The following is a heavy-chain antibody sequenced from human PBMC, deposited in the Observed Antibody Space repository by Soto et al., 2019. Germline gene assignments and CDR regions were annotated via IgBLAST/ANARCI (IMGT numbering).Heavy chain of an antibody. J-gene: IGHJ3*02. CDR2: ISYDGSEK. CDR3: AKERRYSFDAFDI. D-gene: IGHD5-12*01. V-gene: IGHV3-30*18. Sequence: QEQLVESGGGVVQAGRSLRLSCAASGFTFNFFGMHWVRQAPGEGLEWVAVISYDGSEKYYADSVKGRFTMSRDNSKNMVYLEMSSLRPEDTSVYYCAKERRYSFDAFDIWGHGTMVTVSS. CDR1: GFTFNFFG.